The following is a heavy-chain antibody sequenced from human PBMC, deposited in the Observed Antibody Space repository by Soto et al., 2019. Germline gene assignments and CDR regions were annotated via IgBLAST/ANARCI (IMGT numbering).Heavy chain of an antibody. V-gene: IGHV1-18*01. D-gene: IGHD3-16*01. J-gene: IGHJ6*02. CDR1: GYTFTRYG. CDR2: INTYNGNT. CDR3: AMVDVYVTPSPQDV. Sequence: QVQLVQSGAEVKNPGASVKVSCKASGYTFTRYGIGWARQAPGQGLEWMGWINTYNGNTNYAQNVQGRVTLTTDTPXSHAYMELRSLRSNDTAIYYCAMVDVYVTPSPQDVWGQGTTVIVSS.